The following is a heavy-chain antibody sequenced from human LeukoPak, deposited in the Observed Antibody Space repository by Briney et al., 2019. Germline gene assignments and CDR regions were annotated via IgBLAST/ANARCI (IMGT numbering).Heavy chain of an antibody. V-gene: IGHV3-33*01. Sequence: PGGSLRLSCVASGFTFSSHGMHWVRQAPGKGLEWVAVIWYDASEEYYADSVKGRFTISRDNSKNTLYLQMNSLRAEDTAVYYCARWGDNKILDYWGQGTLVTVSS. D-gene: IGHD3-16*01. J-gene: IGHJ4*02. CDR2: IWYDASEE. CDR1: GFTFSSHG. CDR3: ARWGDNKILDY.